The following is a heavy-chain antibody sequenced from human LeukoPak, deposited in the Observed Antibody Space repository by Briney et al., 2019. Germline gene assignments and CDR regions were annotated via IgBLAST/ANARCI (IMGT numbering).Heavy chain of an antibody. CDR2: ISSSSSTI. J-gene: IGHJ5*02. CDR3: ARDTSLDP. Sequence: GGSLRLSCAASGFTFSDYSMSWVRQAPGKGLQWVSYISSSSSTIYYADSVKGRFTISRDNAKKSLYLQMNSLRAEDTAVYYCARDTSLDPWGQGTLVTVSS. V-gene: IGHV3-48*01. CDR1: GFTFSDYS.